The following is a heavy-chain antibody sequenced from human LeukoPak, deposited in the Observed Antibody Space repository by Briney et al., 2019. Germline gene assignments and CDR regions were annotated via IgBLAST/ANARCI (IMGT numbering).Heavy chain of an antibody. CDR1: GGSFSGYY. D-gene: IGHD1-26*01. CDR2: ISGGGGST. CDR3: AKGGKWDVTPFDY. Sequence: ETLSLTCAVYGGSFSGYYWSWIRQPPGKGLEWVSTISGGGGSTYYADSVKGRFTISRDNSKNTLYLQVNSLRAEDTAVYYCAKGGKWDVTPFDYWGQGTLVTVSS. V-gene: IGHV3-23*01. J-gene: IGHJ4*02.